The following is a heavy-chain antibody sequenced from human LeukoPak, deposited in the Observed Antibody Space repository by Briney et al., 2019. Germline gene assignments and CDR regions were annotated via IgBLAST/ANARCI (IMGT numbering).Heavy chain of an antibody. CDR1: GGSISSYY. CDR2: IYYSGST. V-gene: IGHV4-59*01. D-gene: IGHD1-26*01. Sequence: SETLSLTCTVSGGSISSYYWSWIRQPPGKGLEWIGYIYYSGSTNYNPSLKSRVTISVDTSKNQFSLKLSFVTAADTAVYYCARGGTVRNDMDVWGQGTTVTVSS. J-gene: IGHJ6*02. CDR3: ARGGTVRNDMDV.